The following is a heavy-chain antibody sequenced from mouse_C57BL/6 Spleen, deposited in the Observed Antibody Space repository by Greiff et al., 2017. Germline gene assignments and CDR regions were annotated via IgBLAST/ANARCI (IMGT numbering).Heavy chain of an antibody. V-gene: IGHV1-64*01. CDR3: ARLANWETDCDY. J-gene: IGHJ2*01. Sequence: VQLQQPGAELVKPGASVKLSCKASGYTFTSYWMHWVKQRPGQGLEWIGMIHPNSGSTNYNEKFKSKATLTVDKSSSTAYMQLSSLTSEDSAVXYCARLANWETDCDYWGQGTTLTGSS. D-gene: IGHD4-1*01. CDR2: IHPNSGST. CDR1: GYTFTSYW.